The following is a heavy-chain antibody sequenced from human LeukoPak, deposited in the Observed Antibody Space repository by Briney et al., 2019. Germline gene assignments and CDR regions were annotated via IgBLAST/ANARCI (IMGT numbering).Heavy chain of an antibody. CDR3: ARVGMTSGSGCDC. J-gene: IGHJ4*02. D-gene: IGHD6-19*01. CDR2: ISSNGGST. CDR1: GFTLSRHS. V-gene: IGHV3-64*01. Sequence: GSLRLSCTASGFTLSRHSMHWVRQAPGKGLEFVSAISSNGGSTYYANSVKGRFTISRDSSKNTLYLQMGSLRPEDMALYYCARVGMTSGSGCDCWGQGTLVTVSS.